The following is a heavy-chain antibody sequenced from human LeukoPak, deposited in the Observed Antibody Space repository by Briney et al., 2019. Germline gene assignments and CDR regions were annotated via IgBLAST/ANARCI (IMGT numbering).Heavy chain of an antibody. CDR1: GGSISSFY. V-gene: IGHV4-59*01. CDR2: IYYSGNT. Sequence: SETLSLTCTVSGGSISSFYWSWIRQPPGKGLEWIGYIYYSGNTNYNPSLESRVTISVDTSKNQFSLKLSSVTAADTAVYYCARSLAYYYDSSGHHWFDPWGQGTLVTVSS. D-gene: IGHD3-22*01. J-gene: IGHJ5*02. CDR3: ARSLAYYYDSSGHHWFDP.